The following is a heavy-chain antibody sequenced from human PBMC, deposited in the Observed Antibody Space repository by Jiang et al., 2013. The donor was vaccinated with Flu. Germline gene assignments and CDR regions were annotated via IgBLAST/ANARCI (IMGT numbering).Heavy chain of an antibody. J-gene: IGHJ4*01. CDR1: GFTFSSYA. CDR2: ISYDGSNK. D-gene: IGHD5-24*01. Sequence: VQLLESGGGVVQPGRSLRLSCAASGFTFSSYAMHWVRQAPGKGLEWVAVISYDGSNKYYADSVKGRFTISRDNSKNTLYLQMNSLRAEDTAVYYCARGDGLNRWLAYYFDY. CDR3: ARGDGLNRWLAYYFDY. V-gene: IGHV3-30*04.